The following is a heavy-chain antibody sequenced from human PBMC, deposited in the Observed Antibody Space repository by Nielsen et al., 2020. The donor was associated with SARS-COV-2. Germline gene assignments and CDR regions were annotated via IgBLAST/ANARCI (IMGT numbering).Heavy chain of an antibody. V-gene: IGHV1-18*04. CDR1: GYTFTTYS. J-gene: IGHJ5*02. Sequence: ASVKVSCKTSGYTFTTYSITWVRQAPGQGLAWVGWISTYDGNTNYAQKLQGRVTMTTDTSTSTAYMELRSLRSDDTAIYYCARDLRERGGWFDPWGQGTLVTVSS. CDR2: ISTYDGNT. D-gene: IGHD2-15*01. CDR3: ARDLRERGGWFDP.